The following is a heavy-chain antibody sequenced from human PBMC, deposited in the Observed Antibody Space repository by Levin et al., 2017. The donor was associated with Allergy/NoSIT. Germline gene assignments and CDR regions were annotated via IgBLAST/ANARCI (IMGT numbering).Heavy chain of an antibody. V-gene: IGHV4-34*01. CDR3: ARWETGPNGSGSYKSRVWLYY. CDR1: GGSFSGYY. Sequence: SETLSLTCAVYGGSFSGYYWSWIRQPPGKGLEWIGEINHSGSTNYNPSLKSRVTISVDTSKNQFSLKLSSVTAADTAVYYCARWETGPNGSGSYKSRVWLYYWGQGTLVTVSS. CDR2: INHSGST. J-gene: IGHJ4*02. D-gene: IGHD3-10*01.